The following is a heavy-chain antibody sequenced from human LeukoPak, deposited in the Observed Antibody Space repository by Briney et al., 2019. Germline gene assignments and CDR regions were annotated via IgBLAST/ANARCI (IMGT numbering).Heavy chain of an antibody. V-gene: IGHV4-34*01. D-gene: IGHD3-9*01. CDR3: ARARYYDILTGYYPYFDY. J-gene: IGHJ4*02. CDR1: GGSFSGYH. Sequence: PSETLSLTCAVYGGSFSGYHWTWIRQPPGKGLEWIGEINHSGSTNYNPSLKSRVTISVDTSKNQFSLKLSSVTAADTAVYYCARARYYDILTGYYPYFDYWGQGTLVTVSS. CDR2: INHSGST.